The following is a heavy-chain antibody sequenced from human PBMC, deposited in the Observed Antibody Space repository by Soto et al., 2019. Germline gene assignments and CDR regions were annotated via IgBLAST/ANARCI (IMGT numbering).Heavy chain of an antibody. CDR2: IYYSGST. CDR1: GGSISSGGYY. CDR3: ARDSENCTNDRCWFDP. D-gene: IGHD2-8*01. Sequence: SETLSLTCTVSGGSISSGGYYWSWIRQHPGKGLEWIGYIYYSGSTYYNPSLKSRVTISVDTSKNQFSLKLSSVTAADTAVYYCARDSENCTNDRCWFDPWGKGTLVTVSS. V-gene: IGHV4-31*03. J-gene: IGHJ5*02.